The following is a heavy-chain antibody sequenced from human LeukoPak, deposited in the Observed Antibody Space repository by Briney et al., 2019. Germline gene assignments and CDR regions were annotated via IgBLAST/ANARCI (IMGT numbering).Heavy chain of an antibody. V-gene: IGHV3-30*18. CDR2: ISYDGSNK. CDR3: AKDFYGMDV. CDR1: GFNFSSYG. J-gene: IGHJ6*02. Sequence: GGSLRLSCAASGFNFSSYGMHWVRQAPGKGLEWVAVISYDGSNKYYADSVKGRFTISRDNSKNTLYLQMNSLRAEDTAVYYCAKDFYGMDVWGQGTTVTVSS.